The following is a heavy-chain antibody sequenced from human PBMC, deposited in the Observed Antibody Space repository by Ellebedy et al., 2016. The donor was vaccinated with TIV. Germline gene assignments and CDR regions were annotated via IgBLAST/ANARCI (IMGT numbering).Heavy chain of an antibody. J-gene: IGHJ4*02. CDR2: IHEDGSEK. D-gene: IGHD5-24*01. Sequence: GGSLRLXCAASGFTFSGYWMSWFRQAPGKGLEWVANIHEDGSEKYYVDSVKGRFIISRDNAKNSLYLQMNSLRAEDTAVYFCARGEGWIDNWGQGTLVTVSS. CDR1: GFTFSGYW. CDR3: ARGEGWIDN. V-gene: IGHV3-7*04.